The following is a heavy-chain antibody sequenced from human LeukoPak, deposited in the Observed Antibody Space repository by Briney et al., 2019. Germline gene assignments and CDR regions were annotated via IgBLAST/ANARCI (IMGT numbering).Heavy chain of an antibody. J-gene: IGHJ4*02. CDR1: GFTFSSYS. Sequence: GGSLRLSCAASGFTFSSYSKKWVRQAPGKGLEWVAVIWCDGSNKYYADSVKGRFTISRDNSKNTLYPQMNSLRAEDTAVYYCAKLGGNIDYWGQGTLVTVSS. V-gene: IGHV3-33*06. CDR2: IWCDGSNK. CDR3: AKLGGNIDY. D-gene: IGHD4-23*01.